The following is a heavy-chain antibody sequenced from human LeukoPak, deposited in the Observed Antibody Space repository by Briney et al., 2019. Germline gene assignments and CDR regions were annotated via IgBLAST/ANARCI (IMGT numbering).Heavy chain of an antibody. V-gene: IGHV3-74*01. J-gene: IGHJ4*02. D-gene: IGHD1-14*01. CDR3: ARSNQADDY. CDR1: GFTFSSYW. CDR2: INPGGSSI. Sequence: PGRSLRLSCAASGFTFSSYWMHWVRRVPGKGLVWVARINPGGSSITYADSVKGRFTISKDNAKNTLFLQMDSPRAEDTGVYYCARSNQADDYWGQGTLVTVSS.